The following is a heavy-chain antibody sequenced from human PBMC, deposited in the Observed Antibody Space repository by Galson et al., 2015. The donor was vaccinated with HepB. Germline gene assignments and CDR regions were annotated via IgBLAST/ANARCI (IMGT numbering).Heavy chain of an antibody. J-gene: IGHJ4*02. CDR3: ARDGYYYDSSGALDY. V-gene: IGHV1-46*03. Sequence: SVKVSCKASGYTFTSYYMHWVRQAPGQGLEWMGIINPSGGSTSYAQKFQGRVTMTRDTSTSTVYMELSSLRSEDTAVYYCARDGYYYDSSGALDYWGQGTLVTVSS. CDR2: INPSGGST. D-gene: IGHD3-22*01. CDR1: GYTFTSYY.